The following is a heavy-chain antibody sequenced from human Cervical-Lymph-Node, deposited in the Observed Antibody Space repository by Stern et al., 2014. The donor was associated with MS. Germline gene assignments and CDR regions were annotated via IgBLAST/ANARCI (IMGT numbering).Heavy chain of an antibody. Sequence: QITLKESGPVLVKPTETLTLTCTVSGFSLSNARMGVSWIRQPPGKALEXLANLFSNDEKSYSTSLKSRLTISKDTSKSQVVLTMTNMDPVDTATYYCARTYGGNPMRAAWFDPWGQGTLVTVSS. V-gene: IGHV2-26*01. CDR1: GFSLSNARMG. J-gene: IGHJ5*02. CDR2: LFSNDEK. D-gene: IGHD4-23*01. CDR3: ARTYGGNPMRAAWFDP.